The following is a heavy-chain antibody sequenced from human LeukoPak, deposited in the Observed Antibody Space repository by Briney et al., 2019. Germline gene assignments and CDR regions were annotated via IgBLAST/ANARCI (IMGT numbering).Heavy chain of an antibody. Sequence: PGGSLRLSCAASGFTFTRSAMSWVRQAPGEGLEWVSSISGSGSSTYYADSVKGRFTISRDNSKNTLYLQMNSLRAEDTAVYYCVKAYWGSSSPDDAFDMWGQGTMVTVSS. V-gene: IGHV3-23*01. CDR3: VKAYWGSSSPDDAFDM. J-gene: IGHJ3*02. CDR1: GFTFTRSA. CDR2: ISGSGSST. D-gene: IGHD3-16*01.